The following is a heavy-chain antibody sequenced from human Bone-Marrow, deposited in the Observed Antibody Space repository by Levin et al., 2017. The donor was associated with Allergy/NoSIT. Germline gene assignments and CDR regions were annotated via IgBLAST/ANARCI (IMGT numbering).Heavy chain of an antibody. CDR2: IYYSGST. D-gene: IGHD3-10*01. Sequence: SETLSLTCTVSGGSISSGDYYWSWIRQPPGKGLEWIGYIYYSGSTYYNPSLKSRVTISVDTSKNQFSLKLSSVTAADTAVYYCAREYYYGSGTPSRANYYGMDVWGQGTTVTVSS. CDR3: AREYYYGSGTPSRANYYGMDV. CDR1: GGSISSGDYY. J-gene: IGHJ6*02. V-gene: IGHV4-30-4*01.